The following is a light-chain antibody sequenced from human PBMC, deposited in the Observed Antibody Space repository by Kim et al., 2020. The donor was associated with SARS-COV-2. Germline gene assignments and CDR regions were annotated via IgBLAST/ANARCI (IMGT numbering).Light chain of an antibody. V-gene: IGLV3-19*01. Sequence: ALGQTVRITCQGDSLRKYYASWYQQKRGQAPVLVMYAKSKRPSGIPDRFSGSSSGNTASLTITGAQAEDEADYYCNSRDTRGDHWVFGGGTQLTVL. CDR1: SLRKYY. CDR2: AKS. J-gene: IGLJ3*02. CDR3: NSRDTRGDHWV.